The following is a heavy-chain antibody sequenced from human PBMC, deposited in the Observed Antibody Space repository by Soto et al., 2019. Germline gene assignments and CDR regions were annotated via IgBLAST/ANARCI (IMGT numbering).Heavy chain of an antibody. CDR3: ARGQEGVVATH. V-gene: IGHV4-34*01. CDR2: IKDGGNT. CDR1: GGSFTGYY. Sequence: QVQLQQWGAGLLKPSETLSLTCAVNGGSFTGYYWSWIRQPPGKGLEWIGEIKDGGNTNYSPSLRSRVNISADTSKKQVSLKVNSVIAADTAVYYCARGQEGVVATHWDQGALVTVSS. J-gene: IGHJ4*02. D-gene: IGHD2-15*01.